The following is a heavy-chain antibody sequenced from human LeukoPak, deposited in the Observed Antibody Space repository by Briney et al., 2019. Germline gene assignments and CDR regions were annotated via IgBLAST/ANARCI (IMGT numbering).Heavy chain of an antibody. CDR1: GFTFTSSA. CDR2: IVVGSGNT. CDR3: AAAYYDFWSGYPPFDY. V-gene: IGHV1-58*01. Sequence: SVKVSCKASGFTFTSSAVQWVRQARGQRLEWIGWIVVGSGNTNYAQKFQERVTITRDMSTSTAYMELSSLRSEDTAVYYCAAAYYDFWSGYPPFDYWGQGTLVTVSS. J-gene: IGHJ4*02. D-gene: IGHD3-3*01.